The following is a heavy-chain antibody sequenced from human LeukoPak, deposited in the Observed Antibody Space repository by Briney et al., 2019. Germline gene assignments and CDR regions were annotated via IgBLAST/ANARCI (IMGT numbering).Heavy chain of an antibody. J-gene: IGHJ4*02. V-gene: IGHV3-7*01. D-gene: IGHD3-22*01. CDR2: IKQDGSEK. CDR1: GFTFSSYW. CDR3: ARGEYYYDSSGYYFDY. Sequence: GGSLRLSCAASGFTFSSYWMSWVRQAPGKGLEWVANIKQDGSEKYYVDSVKGRFTISRDNAKNSLCLQMNSLRAEDTAVYYCARGEYYYDSSGYYFDYWGQGTLVTVSS.